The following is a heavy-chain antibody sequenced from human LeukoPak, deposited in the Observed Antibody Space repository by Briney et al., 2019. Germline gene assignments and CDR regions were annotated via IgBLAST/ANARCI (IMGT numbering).Heavy chain of an antibody. CDR2: ISSNGGSS. Sequence: GGSLRLSFSAPGFNFRSYAMYLVRQAPGKGLEYVSGISSNGGSSFYADSVKGRFTISRDNSKNTLYLQMSSLRAEDTAVYYCVKITSVTGGDCWGQGTRLTVSS. D-gene: IGHD1-1*01. CDR3: VKITSVTGGDC. CDR1: GFNFRSYA. J-gene: IGHJ4*02. V-gene: IGHV3-64D*09.